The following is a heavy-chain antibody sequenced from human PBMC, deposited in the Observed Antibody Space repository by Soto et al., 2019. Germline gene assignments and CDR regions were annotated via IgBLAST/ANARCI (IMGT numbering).Heavy chain of an antibody. Sequence: SETRSLTCTVSGGSISRYCWRWIRQPSGKGLEWIGRIYPSGSTNYSPSLKSRVTMSVDTSKNQLSLKLSSVTAADTAVYYCARGEIGNGYGMDVWGQGTTVTVSS. D-gene: IGHD2-8*01. CDR3: ARGEIGNGYGMDV. V-gene: IGHV4-4*07. J-gene: IGHJ6*02. CDR1: GGSISRYC. CDR2: IYPSGST.